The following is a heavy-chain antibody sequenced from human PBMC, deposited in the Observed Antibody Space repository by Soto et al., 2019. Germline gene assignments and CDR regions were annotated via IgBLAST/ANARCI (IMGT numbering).Heavy chain of an antibody. D-gene: IGHD3-22*01. CDR1: VFTFSSYG. Sequence: GGSLRLSCASSVFTFSSYGMHCVRQAPGKWLEWVAVISYDGSNRYYADSVKGRFTISRDNSKNTLYLQMNSLRAEDTAVYYCAKDQLGRFDSSGYYGWFEPWRQGTLVTVS. CDR2: ISYDGSNR. V-gene: IGHV3-30*18. CDR3: AKDQLGRFDSSGYYGWFEP. J-gene: IGHJ5*02.